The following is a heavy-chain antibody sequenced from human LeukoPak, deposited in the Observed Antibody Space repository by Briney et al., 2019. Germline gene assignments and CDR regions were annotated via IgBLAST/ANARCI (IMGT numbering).Heavy chain of an antibody. CDR1: GFTFTDHY. CDR2: INGNSGAT. J-gene: IGHJ4*02. Sequence: ASVKVSCKASGFTFTDHYMHWVRQVPGQGLEWMGWINGNSGATSYAQKFQGRITVTRDKSISTMYLELNRLTTDDTAVYYCVRDFDWGPDYWGQGTLVAVSS. V-gene: IGHV1-2*02. D-gene: IGHD3-9*01. CDR3: VRDFDWGPDY.